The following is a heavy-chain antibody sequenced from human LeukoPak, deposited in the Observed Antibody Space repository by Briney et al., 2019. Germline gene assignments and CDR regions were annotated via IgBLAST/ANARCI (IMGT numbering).Heavy chain of an antibody. D-gene: IGHD2-15*01. CDR3: TSVRGYCSGATCYPYYFDY. V-gene: IGHV3-11*01. CDR1: GFSFSGYY. CDR2: ISSSGGTTI. Sequence: GGSLRLSCAASGFSFSGYYMSWVRQAPGKGLEWISYISSSGGTTIYSAASMKGRFTISRDNAENSLYLRMDSLRAEDTAVYYCTSVRGYCSGATCYPYYFDYWGQGTLVTVSS. J-gene: IGHJ4*02.